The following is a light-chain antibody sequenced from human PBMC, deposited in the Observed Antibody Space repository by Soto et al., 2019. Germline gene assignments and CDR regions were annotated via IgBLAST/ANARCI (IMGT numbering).Light chain of an antibody. CDR1: SSDVGVYNY. V-gene: IGLV2-14*03. CDR2: AVS. J-gene: IGLJ2*01. CDR3: SSYTSSYTLL. Sequence: QSVLTQPASVSGAPGQSITISCIGTSSDVGVYNYVSWYQHHPGKAPNLMIYAVSNRPSGVANRFSGYKSGNTASLSISGLQAEDADYYYCSSYTSSYTLLFGGGTKLTVL.